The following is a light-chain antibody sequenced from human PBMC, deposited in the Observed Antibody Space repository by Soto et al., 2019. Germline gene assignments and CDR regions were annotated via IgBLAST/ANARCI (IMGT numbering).Light chain of an antibody. CDR3: KSYAGSNTYV. Sequence: QSALTQPSCASLSPGQSVTISCTGTKSDIGVYDFVSWYQHHPGKAPRLIIYEVVQRPSGVPDRFSGSKSGNTASLTVSGLQAADEADYFCKSYAGSNTYVFGSGTKVTVL. CDR2: EVV. CDR1: KSDIGVYDF. V-gene: IGLV2-8*01. J-gene: IGLJ1*01.